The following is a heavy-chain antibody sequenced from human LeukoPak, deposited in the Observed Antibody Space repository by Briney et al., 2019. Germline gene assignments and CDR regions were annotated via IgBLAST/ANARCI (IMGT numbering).Heavy chain of an antibody. V-gene: IGHV3-21*01. CDR3: VREGSGSTHYMDV. CDR1: GFTFSNHD. CDR2: ITGSSNSI. Sequence: GGSLTLSCATSGFTFSNHDMNWVRQAPGRGLEWVAAITGSSNSIDFADSVKGRFAISRDNAKNSLFLQMDSLRVEDTALYYCVREGSGSTHYMDVSGKGTTVIVSS. J-gene: IGHJ6*03. D-gene: IGHD3-10*01.